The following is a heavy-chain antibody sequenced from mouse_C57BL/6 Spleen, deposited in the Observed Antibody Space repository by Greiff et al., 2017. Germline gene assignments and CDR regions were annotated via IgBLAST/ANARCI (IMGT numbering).Heavy chain of an antibody. Sequence: QVQLQQSGPELVKPGASVKISCKASGYAFSSSWMNWVKQRPGKGLEWIGRIYPGDGDTNYNGKFKGKATLTADKSSSTAYMQLSRLTSEDSAVYFCATHDGSPYWYFDVWGTGTTVTVSS. J-gene: IGHJ1*03. V-gene: IGHV1-82*01. CDR1: GYAFSSSW. D-gene: IGHD1-1*01. CDR3: ATHDGSPYWYFDV. CDR2: IYPGDGDT.